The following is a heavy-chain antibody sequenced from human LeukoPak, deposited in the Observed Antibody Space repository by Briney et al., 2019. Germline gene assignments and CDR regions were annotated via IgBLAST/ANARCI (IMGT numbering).Heavy chain of an antibody. Sequence: PGGSLRLSCAASGFTFSSYAMSWVRQALGKGLEWVSAISGSGGSTYYADSVKGRFTISRDNAKNSLYLQMNSLRAEDTAVYYCARDLGLATFGYWGQGTLVTVSS. D-gene: IGHD5-12*01. CDR1: GFTFSSYA. CDR2: ISGSGGST. J-gene: IGHJ4*02. CDR3: ARDLGLATFGY. V-gene: IGHV3-23*01.